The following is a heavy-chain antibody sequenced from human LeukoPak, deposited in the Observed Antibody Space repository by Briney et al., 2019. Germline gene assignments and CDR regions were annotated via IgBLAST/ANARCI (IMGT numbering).Heavy chain of an antibody. D-gene: IGHD3-10*01. Sequence: TGGSLRLSCAASGFTFGNSWMNWVRHAPGKRLVWVSRVNTDGSDTTYADSVKGRFTISRDTAKNTLYLQMNSLRAEDSAVYYCANSYSPPHYWGQGTLVTASS. CDR1: GFTFGNSW. J-gene: IGHJ4*02. CDR2: VNTDGSDT. CDR3: ANSYSPPHY. V-gene: IGHV3-74*01.